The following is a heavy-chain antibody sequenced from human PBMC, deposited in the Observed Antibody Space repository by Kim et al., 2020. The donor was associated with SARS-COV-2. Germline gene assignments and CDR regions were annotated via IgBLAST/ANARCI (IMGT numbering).Heavy chain of an antibody. D-gene: IGHD6-19*01. CDR2: IKQDGSEK. CDR3: ARDPHSGWYYYYGMDV. CDR1: GFTFSSYW. J-gene: IGHJ6*02. V-gene: IGHV3-7*03. Sequence: GGSLRLSCAASGFTFSSYWMSWVRQAPGKGLEWVANIKQDGSEKYYVDSVKGRFTISRDNAKNSLYLQMNSLRAEDTAVYYGARDPHSGWYYYYGMDVWGQGTTVTVSS.